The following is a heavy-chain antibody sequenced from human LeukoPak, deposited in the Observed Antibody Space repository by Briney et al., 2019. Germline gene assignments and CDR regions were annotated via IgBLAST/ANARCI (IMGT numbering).Heavy chain of an antibody. D-gene: IGHD6-19*01. CDR1: GFTFSSYA. CDR3: AKGNWENRLAPVAGDFYYYYGMDV. V-gene: IGHV3-23*01. Sequence: GGSLRLSCAASGFTFSSYALSWVRQAPGKGLKWVSTISGSGDSTYYADSVKGRFTISRDSSKNTLSLQMHSLRAEDTAVYYCAKGNWENRLAPVAGDFYYYYGMDVWGQGTTVTVSS. CDR2: ISGSGDST. J-gene: IGHJ6*02.